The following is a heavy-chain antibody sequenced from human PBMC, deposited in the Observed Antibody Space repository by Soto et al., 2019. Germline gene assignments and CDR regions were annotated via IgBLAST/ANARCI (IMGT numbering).Heavy chain of an antibody. Sequence: QVQLVQSGAEVKKPGSSVKVSCKASGGTFSSYTISWVRQAPGQGLEWMGRIIPILGIANYAQKFQGRVTITADKSTSTAYMELSSLRSEDTAVYYCARDLLYNWGLGHWGQGTLVTVSS. CDR3: ARDLLYNWGLGH. D-gene: IGHD1-1*01. CDR1: GGTFSSYT. J-gene: IGHJ4*02. V-gene: IGHV1-69*08. CDR2: IIPILGIA.